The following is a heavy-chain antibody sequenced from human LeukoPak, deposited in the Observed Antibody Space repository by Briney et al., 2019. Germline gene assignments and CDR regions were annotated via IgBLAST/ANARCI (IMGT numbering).Heavy chain of an antibody. Sequence: GGSLRLSCAASGFTFSSYAMSWVRQAPGKGLEWVSAISGSGGSTYYADSVKGRFTISRDNSENTLYLQMNSLRAEDTAVYYCAKSPSDYFGGDCWGQGTLVTVSS. V-gene: IGHV3-23*01. J-gene: IGHJ4*02. D-gene: IGHD2-21*01. CDR2: ISGSGGST. CDR1: GFTFSSYA. CDR3: AKSPSDYFGGDC.